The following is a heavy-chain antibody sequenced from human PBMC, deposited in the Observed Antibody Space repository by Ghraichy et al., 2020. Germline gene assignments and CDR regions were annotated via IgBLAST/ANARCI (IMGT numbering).Heavy chain of an antibody. CDR2: MYYSGTT. CDR3: ARLKGDFHYYGMDV. J-gene: IGHJ6*02. Sequence: SETLSLTCTVSGGSISSYYWSWIRQPPGKGLELIGYMYYSGTTNYNPSLKSRATLAVDTSKNQFSLTLTSVAAADTAVYYCARLKGDFHYYGMDVWGLGTTVTVSS. D-gene: IGHD3-10*01. V-gene: IGHV4-59*01. CDR1: GGSISSYY.